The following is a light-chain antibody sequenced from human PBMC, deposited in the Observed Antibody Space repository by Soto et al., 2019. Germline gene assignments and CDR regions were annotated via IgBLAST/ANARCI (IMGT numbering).Light chain of an antibody. CDR1: SNDVGGYNY. Sequence: QSALTQPASLSGSTGLSITMFCTGTSNDVGGYNYVSWYQQHPGKAPKLIIYEVSIRPSGISSRFSGSKSANTASLTISGLQAEDEPEYYCSSFTGSTTWVFGGGTKLTVL. CDR3: SSFTGSTTWV. J-gene: IGLJ3*02. CDR2: EVS. V-gene: IGLV2-14*01.